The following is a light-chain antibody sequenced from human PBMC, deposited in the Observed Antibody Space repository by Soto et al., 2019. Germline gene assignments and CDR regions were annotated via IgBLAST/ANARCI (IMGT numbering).Light chain of an antibody. CDR2: DVT. J-gene: IGLJ2*01. CDR1: SSDVGGYNY. CDR3: SSYAANNNLV. Sequence: QSALTQPPSASGSPGQSVTISCTGTSSDVGGYNYVSWYQQHPGKAPKLMIYDVTKRPSGVPDSFSGSKSGNTASLTVSGLQAEDEADYYCSSYAANNNLVFGGGTKVTVL. V-gene: IGLV2-8*01.